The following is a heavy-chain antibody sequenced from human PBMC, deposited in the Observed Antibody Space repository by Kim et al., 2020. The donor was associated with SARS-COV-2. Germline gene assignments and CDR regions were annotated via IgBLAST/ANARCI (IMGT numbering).Heavy chain of an antibody. V-gene: IGHV1-18*01. CDR2: ISAYNGNT. Sequence: ASVKVSCKASGYTFTSYGISWGRQAPGQGLEWMGWISAYNGNTNYAQKLQGRVTMTTDTSTSTAYMELRSLRSDDTAVYYCARVTGATDYWYFDLWGRGTLVTVSS. CDR1: GYTFTSYG. D-gene: IGHD1-26*01. J-gene: IGHJ2*01. CDR3: ARVTGATDYWYFDL.